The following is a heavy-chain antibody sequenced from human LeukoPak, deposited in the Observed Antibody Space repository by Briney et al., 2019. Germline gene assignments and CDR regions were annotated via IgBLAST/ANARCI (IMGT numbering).Heavy chain of an antibody. J-gene: IGHJ5*02. CDR3: ARDGGTLYSSGPIGWFDP. Sequence: PGGSLRLSCAASGFTFSSYSMNWVRQAPGKGLEWVSSISSSSSYIYYADSVKGRFTISRDNAKNSLYLQMNSLRAEDTAVYYCARDGGTLYSSGPIGWFDPWGQGTLVTVSS. V-gene: IGHV3-21*01. D-gene: IGHD6-19*01. CDR1: GFTFSSYS. CDR2: ISSSSSYI.